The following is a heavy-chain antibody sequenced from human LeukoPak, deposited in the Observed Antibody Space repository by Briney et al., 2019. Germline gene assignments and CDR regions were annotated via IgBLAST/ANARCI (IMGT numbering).Heavy chain of an antibody. CDR2: IKDDGSEI. J-gene: IGHJ4*02. CDR3: ARARIDY. V-gene: IGHV3-7*04. CDR1: GFTFSSYW. D-gene: IGHD1-14*01. Sequence: GGSLRLSCVGSGFTFSSYWMTWVRQAPGKGLEWVANIKDDGSEIYSVDSVKGRFTISRDNAKNSLYLQMSSLRAEDTAVYYCARARIDYWGQGTLVTVPS.